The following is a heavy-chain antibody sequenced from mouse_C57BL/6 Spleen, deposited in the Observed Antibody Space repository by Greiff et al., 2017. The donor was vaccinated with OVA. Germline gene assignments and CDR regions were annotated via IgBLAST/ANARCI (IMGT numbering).Heavy chain of an antibody. CDR1: GYSITSGYY. CDR3: ASKGVYGSSPLDY. D-gene: IGHD1-1*01. CDR2: ISYDGSN. V-gene: IGHV3-6*01. J-gene: IGHJ2*01. Sequence: DVKLVESGPGLVKPSQSLSLTCSVTGYSITSGYYWNWIRQFPGNKLEWMGYISYDGSNNYNPSLKNRISITRDTSKNQFFLKLNSVTTEDTATYYCASKGVYGSSPLDYWGQGTTLTVSS.